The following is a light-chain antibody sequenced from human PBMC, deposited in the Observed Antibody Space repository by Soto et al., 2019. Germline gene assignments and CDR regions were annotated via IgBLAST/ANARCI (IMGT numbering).Light chain of an antibody. V-gene: IGLV2-11*01. CDR3: CSYADSYTYV. J-gene: IGLJ1*01. Sequence: QSVLTQPRSVSGAPGQSVTISCTGTSSVVGDYNYVSWYQHHPGKAPKLTIYDVSKRPSGVPDRFSGSKSGNTASLTISGLQAEDEADYYCCSYADSYTYVFGTGTKVTVL. CDR1: SSVVGDYNY. CDR2: DVS.